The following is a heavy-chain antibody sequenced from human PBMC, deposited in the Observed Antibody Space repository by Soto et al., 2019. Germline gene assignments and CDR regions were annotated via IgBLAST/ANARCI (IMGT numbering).Heavy chain of an antibody. CDR2: IQYSGNT. J-gene: IGHJ3*01. CDR1: GDSLSSSTYY. D-gene: IGHD2-8*01. CDR3: TKALHGAKRTFDV. Sequence: QLQLQESGPGLVKPSETLSLTCTVSGDSLSSSTYYWGWIRQPPGKGLEWIGSIQYSGNTYYNPSLKSRLTTTVDTSKNQLSLKLSSVTDADTAVYYCTKALHGAKRTFDVWGQGTMVTVSS. V-gene: IGHV4-39*01.